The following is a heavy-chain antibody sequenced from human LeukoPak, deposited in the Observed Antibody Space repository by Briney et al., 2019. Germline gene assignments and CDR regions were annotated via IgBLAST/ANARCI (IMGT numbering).Heavy chain of an antibody. CDR1: GGTFSSYA. CDR2: IIPIFGTA. V-gene: IGHV1-69*01. D-gene: IGHD5-12*01. J-gene: IGHJ4*02. CDR3: ARDRDLYSGYDSSPYYFDY. Sequence: SVKVSCKASGGTFSSYAISWVRQAPGQGLEWVGGIIPIFGTANYAQKFQGRVTITADESTSTAYMGLSSLRSEDTAVYYCARDRDLYSGYDSSPYYFDYWGQGTLVTVSS.